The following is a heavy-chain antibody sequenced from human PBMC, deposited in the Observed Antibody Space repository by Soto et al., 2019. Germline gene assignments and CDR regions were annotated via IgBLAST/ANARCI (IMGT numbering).Heavy chain of an antibody. D-gene: IGHD2-15*01. CDR2: MNPNNGNT. CDR1: GYTFTSYD. V-gene: IGHV1-8*01. Sequence: GASVKVSCKASGYTFTSYDINWVRQATGQGLEWMGWMNPNNGNTGYAQKLQGRVTMTRNTSISTAYMELRSLRSDDTAVYYCARGDGHCSGGSCYYVYWGQGTLVTVSS. J-gene: IGHJ4*02. CDR3: ARGDGHCSGGSCYYVY.